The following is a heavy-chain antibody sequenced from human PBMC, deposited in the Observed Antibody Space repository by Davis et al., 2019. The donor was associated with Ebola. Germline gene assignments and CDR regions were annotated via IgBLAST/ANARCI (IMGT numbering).Heavy chain of an antibody. Sequence: SETLSLTCTVSGGSISSYYWSWIRQPPGKGLEWIGYIYYSGSTNYNPSLKSRVTISVDTSKNQFSLKLSSVTAADTAVYYCARDEQQIRPAFDIWGQGTEVTVSS. CDR1: GGSISSYY. J-gene: IGHJ3*02. CDR2: IYYSGST. V-gene: IGHV4-59*01. D-gene: IGHD6-13*01. CDR3: ARDEQQIRPAFDI.